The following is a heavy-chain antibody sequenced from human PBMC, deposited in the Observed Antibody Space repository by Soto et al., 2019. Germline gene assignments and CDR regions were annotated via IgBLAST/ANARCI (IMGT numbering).Heavy chain of an antibody. CDR1: GGSITNYY. V-gene: IGHV4-59*08. Sequence: QVQLQESGPGLVKPSETLSLTCTVSGGSITNYYCRWFRQPPGKGLEWIAYINYDGYSAYNLSLKRRVTLSMAASKTQFSLMLESVTATDTAVYYCARHGCGPLQGLVDVWGPGTTVIVSS. CDR3: ARHGCGPLQGLVDV. J-gene: IGHJ6*02. CDR2: INYDGYS. D-gene: IGHD1-1*01.